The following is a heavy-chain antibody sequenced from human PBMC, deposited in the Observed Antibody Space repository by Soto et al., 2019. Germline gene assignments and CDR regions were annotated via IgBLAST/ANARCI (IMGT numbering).Heavy chain of an antibody. CDR3: AKDRTIASGTFDY. CDR2: IAGSVGST. Sequence: QPRGSLRLSCAASGFTFSDHAMAWVRQAPGKGLEWVSAIAGSVGSTYYADSVKGRFTISRDNSNNTLYLQMNSLRAQDSAVYYCAKDRTIASGTFDYWGQGTLVTVSS. J-gene: IGHJ4*02. D-gene: IGHD6-13*01. V-gene: IGHV3-23*01. CDR1: GFTFSDHA.